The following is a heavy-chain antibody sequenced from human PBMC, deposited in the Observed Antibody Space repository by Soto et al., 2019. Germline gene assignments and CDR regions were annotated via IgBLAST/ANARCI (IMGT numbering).Heavy chain of an antibody. CDR2: IIPIFGTA. V-gene: IGHV1-69*13. D-gene: IGHD6-6*01. J-gene: IGHJ6*02. CDR3: ARDRSIAARQEGYYGMDV. CDR1: GGTFSSYA. Sequence: ASVKVSCKASGGTFSSYAISWVRRAPGQGLEWMGGIIPIFGTANYAQKFQGRVTITADESTSTAYMELSSLRSEDTAVYYCARDRSIAARQEGYYGMDVWGQGTTVTVSS.